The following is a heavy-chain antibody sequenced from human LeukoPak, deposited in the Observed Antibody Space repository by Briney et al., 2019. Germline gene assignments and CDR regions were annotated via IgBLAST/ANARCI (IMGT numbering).Heavy chain of an antibody. Sequence: KPSETLSLTCAVYGGSFSGYYWTWIRQPPGKGLEWIGEINHSGRTKCTPSLESRVTISGDTSKKQFSLKLSYVTAADTAVYYCARGPPYDYDSSGYYRFDYWGQGILVTVSA. CDR2: INHSGRT. CDR3: ARGPPYDYDSSGYYRFDY. V-gene: IGHV4-34*01. J-gene: IGHJ4*02. D-gene: IGHD3-22*01. CDR1: GGSFSGYY.